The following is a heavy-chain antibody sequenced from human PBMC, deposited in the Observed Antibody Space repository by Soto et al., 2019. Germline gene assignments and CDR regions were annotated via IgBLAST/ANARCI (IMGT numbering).Heavy chain of an antibody. V-gene: IGHV4-4*07. J-gene: IGHJ4*02. CDR3: ARDRCSGGSCYEGDFDY. CDR2: IYTSGST. Sequence: KASETLSLTCIVSGGSISGYYWNWIRQPAGKGLEWIGRIYTSGSTDYNPSLKSRVTMSVDTSKNQFSLKLSSVTAADTAMYYCARDRCSGGSCYEGDFDYWGQGTLVTVSS. D-gene: IGHD2-15*01. CDR1: GGSISGYY.